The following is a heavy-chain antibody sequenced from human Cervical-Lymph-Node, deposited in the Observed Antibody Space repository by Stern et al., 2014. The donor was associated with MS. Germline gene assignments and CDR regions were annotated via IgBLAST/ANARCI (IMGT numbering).Heavy chain of an antibody. J-gene: IGHJ4*02. V-gene: IGHV4-31*03. Sequence: QVQLQESSPGLVKPSQTLSLTCTVSGGSMSSDGYYWSWIRQYPGKGLEWIGYIYYSGSTYYNPSLKSRVSMSVDTSKDQFSLRLSSVTAADTAVYYCARSPGQYYFDYWGQGSLVTVSS. CDR1: GGSMSSDGYY. CDR3: ARSPGQYYFDY. CDR2: IYYSGST.